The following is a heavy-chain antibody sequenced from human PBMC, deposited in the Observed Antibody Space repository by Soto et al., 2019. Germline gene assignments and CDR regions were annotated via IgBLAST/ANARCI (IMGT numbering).Heavy chain of an antibody. V-gene: IGHV3-23*01. Sequence: EVQLLESGGGLVQPGGSLRLSCAASGFTFSSDAMSWVRQAPGKGLEWVSAIGNSGGHTYYADSVKGRFTISRDNSQNTLYLQMNSLRAEDTALYYCARDPAGVRKAFDIWGQGTVVTVSS. CDR1: GFTFSSDA. J-gene: IGHJ3*02. D-gene: IGHD2-21*01. CDR2: IGNSGGHT. CDR3: ARDPAGVRKAFDI.